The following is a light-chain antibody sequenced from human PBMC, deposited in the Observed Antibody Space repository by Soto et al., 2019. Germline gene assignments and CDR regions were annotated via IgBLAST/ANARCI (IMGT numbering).Light chain of an antibody. CDR3: NSFAGSAHVV. J-gene: IGLJ2*01. Sequence: QSALAQPPSASGSPGQSVTISCTGTSSDVGAYNYVSWYQQHRGKAPKLIIYDVSQRPSGIPDRFSGSKSGNTASLNVSGLQAEDEAVYYCNSFAGSAHVVFGGGTKLTVL. CDR2: DVS. V-gene: IGLV2-8*01. CDR1: SSDVGAYNY.